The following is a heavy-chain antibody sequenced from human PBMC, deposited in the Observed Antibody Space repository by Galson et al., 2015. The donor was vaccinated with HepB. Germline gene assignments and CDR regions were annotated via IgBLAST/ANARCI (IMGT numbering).Heavy chain of an antibody. J-gene: IGHJ1*01. CDR3: AGGPGWLVTE. CDR2: IKQDGSDI. V-gene: IGHV3-7*03. D-gene: IGHD3-22*01. CDR1: RFTITTLW. Sequence: SLRLSCAGSRFTITTLWMAWVRQAPGKGLEWVANIKQDGSDIRYLDSVKGRFTISRGNGDNLLYLQMNSLRVEGTAVYYCAGGPGWLVTEWGQGTMVTVSS.